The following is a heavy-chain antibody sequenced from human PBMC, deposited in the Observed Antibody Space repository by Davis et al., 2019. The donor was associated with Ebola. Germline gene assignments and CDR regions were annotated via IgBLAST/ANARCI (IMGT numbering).Heavy chain of an antibody. CDR1: GFTFSRYG. V-gene: IGHV3-30*03. Sequence: HPGGSLRLSCAASGFTFSRYGMHWVRQAPGKGLEWVAVTSYDGRNKYYEDSVKGRFTISRDNSKNTLYLQMNSLRAEDTAVYYCARDCGKVPAAAFDIWGQGTMVTVSS. CDR3: ARDCGKVPAAAFDI. CDR2: TSYDGRNK. J-gene: IGHJ3*02. D-gene: IGHD2-2*01.